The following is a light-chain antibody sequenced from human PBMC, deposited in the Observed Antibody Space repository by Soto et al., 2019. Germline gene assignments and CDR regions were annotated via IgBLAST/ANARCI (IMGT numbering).Light chain of an antibody. J-gene: IGKJ1*01. CDR1: QSISRY. V-gene: IGKV1-39*01. CDR2: AAS. Sequence: DIQMTQSPPSLSASVRDRVTITCRASQSISRYLNWYQQKPGKAPKLLIYAASTLQSGVPSRFSGSGSGTDFTLTISSLQPEDFATYFCQQTFSTPWTFGQGTKVDIK. CDR3: QQTFSTPWT.